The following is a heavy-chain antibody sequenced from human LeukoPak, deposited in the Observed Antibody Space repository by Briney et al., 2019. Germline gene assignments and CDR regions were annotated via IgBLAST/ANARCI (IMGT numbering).Heavy chain of an antibody. CDR2: ISAYNGNT. CDR3: ASLSGWGSYWGMGYFDY. V-gene: IGHV1-18*01. CDR1: GYTFTSYG. Sequence: ASVKVSCKASGYTFTSYGISWVRQAPGQGLEWMGWISAYNGNTNYAQKLQGRVTMTTDTSTSTAYMELRSLRSDDTAVYYCASLSGWGSYWGMGYFDYWGQGTLVTVSS. J-gene: IGHJ4*02. D-gene: IGHD1-26*01.